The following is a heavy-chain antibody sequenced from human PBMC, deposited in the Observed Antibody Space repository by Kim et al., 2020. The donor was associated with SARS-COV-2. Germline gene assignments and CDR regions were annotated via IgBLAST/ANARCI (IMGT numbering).Heavy chain of an antibody. CDR1: GGSISSSSYY. Sequence: SETLSLTCTVSGGSISSSSYYWGWIRQPPGKGLEWIGSIYYSGSTYYNPSLKSRVTISVDTSKNQFSLKLSSVTAADTAVYYCARRPPDEWFGELTDAFDIWGQGTMVTVSS. D-gene: IGHD3-10*01. V-gene: IGHV4-39*01. J-gene: IGHJ3*02. CDR3: ARRPPDEWFGELTDAFDI. CDR2: IYYSGST.